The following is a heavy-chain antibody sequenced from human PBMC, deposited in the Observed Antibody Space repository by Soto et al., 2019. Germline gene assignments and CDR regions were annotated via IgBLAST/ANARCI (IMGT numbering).Heavy chain of an antibody. CDR3: ARAPERLEGSGTGWFDR. J-gene: IGHJ5*02. V-gene: IGHV4-31*03. CDR2: IYYSGNT. Sequence: QVQLQESGPGLVKPSQTLSLTCTVSGVSTSSGGNYWSWIRHHPGKGLERIGYIYYSGNTHYNPSLKSRVTVSVDTSKHQFSRKLTSATAADTAVYYGARAPERLEGSGTGWFDRWGQGTLVTVSS. D-gene: IGHD3-10*01. CDR1: GVSTSSGGNY.